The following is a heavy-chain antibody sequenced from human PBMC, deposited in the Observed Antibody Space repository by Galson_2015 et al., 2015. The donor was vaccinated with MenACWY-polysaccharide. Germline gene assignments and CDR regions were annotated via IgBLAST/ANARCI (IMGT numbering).Heavy chain of an antibody. CDR3: ARTVVFEY. V-gene: IGHV3-23*01. CDR1: GFTFSSFA. Sequence: SLRLSCAASGFTFSSFAMSWVRQAPGKGLEWVPSISGSGRNTYYADSVKGRFTISRDNSENTLYLQMNSLRAEDTAIYYCARTVVFEYWGQGTLVTVSS. J-gene: IGHJ4*02. CDR2: ISGSGRNT. D-gene: IGHD3-22*01.